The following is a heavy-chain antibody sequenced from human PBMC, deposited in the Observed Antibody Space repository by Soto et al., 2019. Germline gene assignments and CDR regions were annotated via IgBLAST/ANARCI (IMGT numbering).Heavy chain of an antibody. V-gene: IGHV3-23*01. CDR1: GFTFGNYA. CDR3: AKSPNIVAVTLYGMDV. CDR2: ISGSGGNT. D-gene: IGHD2-21*02. Sequence: SLRLSCAASGFTFGNYAMNWVRQAPGKGLEWVSTISGSGGNTYYADSVKGRFTISRDNAKNTLYLQMNSLRAEDTAVYYCAKSPNIVAVTLYGMDVWGQGTTVTVSS. J-gene: IGHJ6*02.